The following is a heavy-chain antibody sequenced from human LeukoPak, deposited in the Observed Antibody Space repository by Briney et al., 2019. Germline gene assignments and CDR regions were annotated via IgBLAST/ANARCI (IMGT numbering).Heavy chain of an antibody. J-gene: IGHJ4*02. D-gene: IGHD3-10*01. CDR3: ARADYYGSGSYDY. CDR2: ISSSSSTI. Sequence: GGSLRLSCAASGFTFSSYSMNWVRQAPGKGLEWVSYISSSSSTIYYADSVKGRFTISRDNAKNSLYLQMNSLRAEDTAAYYCARADYYGSGSYDYWGQGTLVTVSS. V-gene: IGHV3-48*01. CDR1: GFTFSSYS.